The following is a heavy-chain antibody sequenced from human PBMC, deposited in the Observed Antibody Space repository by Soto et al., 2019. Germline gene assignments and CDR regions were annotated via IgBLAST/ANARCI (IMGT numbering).Heavy chain of an antibody. CDR1: GRSISSSSYY. J-gene: IGHJ4*02. CDR2: IYYSGST. V-gene: IGHV4-39*02. CDR3: AREGGRYCTGGSCQVDY. Sequence: SETLSLTCTVSGRSISSSSYYGGWIRQPPGKGLEWIGSIYYSGSTYYNPSLKSRVTISVDTSKNQFSLKLSSVTAADTALYYCAREGGRYCTGGSCQVDYWGQGTLVTVSS. D-gene: IGHD2-15*01.